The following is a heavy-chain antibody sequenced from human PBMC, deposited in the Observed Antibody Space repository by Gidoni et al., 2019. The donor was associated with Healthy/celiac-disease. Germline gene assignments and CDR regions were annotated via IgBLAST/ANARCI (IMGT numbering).Heavy chain of an antibody. CDR2: IWYDGSNK. CDR1: GFTFSSYG. J-gene: IGHJ2*01. Sequence: QVQLVESGGGVVQPGRSLRLSCAASGFTFSSYGMHWGRQAPGKGLEWVAVIWYDGSNKYYADAVKGRFTISRDNSKNTLYLQMNSLRAEDTAVYYCARDQSHDFWSGYYVDWYFDLWGRGTLVTVSS. D-gene: IGHD3-3*01. CDR3: ARDQSHDFWSGYYVDWYFDL. V-gene: IGHV3-33*01.